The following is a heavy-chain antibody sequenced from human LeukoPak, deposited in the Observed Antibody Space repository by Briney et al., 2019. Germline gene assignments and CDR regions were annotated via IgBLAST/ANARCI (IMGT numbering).Heavy chain of an antibody. CDR1: GYTFTRYG. D-gene: IGHD7-27*01. J-gene: IGHJ6*03. CDR2: INVYSGNT. Sequence: GASVKVSCKASGYTFTRYGISWVRQAPGQGLEWMGWINVYSGNTNYAQKFQGRVTMTTDTSTTTARMELRSLRSDDTGVYYCARDTGLDYYYYMDVWGEGTTVTVSS. CDR3: ARDTGLDYYYYMDV. V-gene: IGHV1-18*04.